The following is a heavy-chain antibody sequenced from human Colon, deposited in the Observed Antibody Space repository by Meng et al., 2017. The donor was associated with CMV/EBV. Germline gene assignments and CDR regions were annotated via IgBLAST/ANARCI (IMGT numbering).Heavy chain of an antibody. CDR2: IGGRGDDT. J-gene: IGHJ4*02. CDR1: GFSFNNYA. CDR3: ARLTPTYSSATFDY. D-gene: IGHD2/OR15-2a*01. V-gene: IGHV3-23*01. Sequence: GQLWGVGGNRVQPGGSLRLTWAASGFSFNNYAMAWVRQAPGRRLEWVSTIGGRGDDTYYADSGKGRFTISRDNSRNTLYLQMSSLRAEDTAIYYCARLTPTYSSATFDYWGQGALVTVSS.